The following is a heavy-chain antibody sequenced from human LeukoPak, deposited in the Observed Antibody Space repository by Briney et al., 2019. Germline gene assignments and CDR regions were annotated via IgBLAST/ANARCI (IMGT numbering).Heavy chain of an antibody. CDR1: GYTFTSYG. J-gene: IGHJ4*02. Sequence: ASVKVSCKASGYTFTSYGISWVRQAPGQGLEWMGWISAYNGNTNYAQKLQGRVTMTTDTSTSTAYMELRSLRSDDTAVYYCARVIWQQLARKTDYYFDYWGQGTLVTVSS. CDR3: ARVIWQQLARKTDYYFDY. D-gene: IGHD6-13*01. V-gene: IGHV1-18*01. CDR2: ISAYNGNT.